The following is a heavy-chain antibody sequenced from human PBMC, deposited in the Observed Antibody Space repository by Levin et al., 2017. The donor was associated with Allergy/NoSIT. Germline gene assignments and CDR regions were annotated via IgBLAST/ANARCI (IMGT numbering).Heavy chain of an antibody. D-gene: IGHD1-1*01. CDR2: INPSRGTT. CDR3: ARDLNVGGTGNVAFDI. Sequence: PRASVKVSCKASGYSFTTHYLHWVRQAPGHGLEWMGMINPSRGTTRYALRFQGRVTMTTDTSTNTVYMELSSLTSEDTAVYYCARDLNVGGTGNVAFDIWGQGTMVTVSS. V-gene: IGHV1-46*01. CDR1: GYSFTTHY. J-gene: IGHJ3*02.